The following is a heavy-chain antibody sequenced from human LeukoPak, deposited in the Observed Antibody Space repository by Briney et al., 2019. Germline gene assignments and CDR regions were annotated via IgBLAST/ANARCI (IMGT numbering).Heavy chain of an antibody. CDR3: GSFGGGETVVIPDH. CDR2: INPNSGDT. CDR1: GYTFTGYY. V-gene: IGHV1-2*02. D-gene: IGHD2-2*01. Sequence: GASVKVSCKASGYTFTGYYIHWVRQAPGQGLEWMGWINPNSGDTNYAQKFQGRVTMTRDTSISTAYLELSRLRFDDTATYYCGSFGGGETVVIPDHWGQGTLVTVSS. J-gene: IGHJ4*02.